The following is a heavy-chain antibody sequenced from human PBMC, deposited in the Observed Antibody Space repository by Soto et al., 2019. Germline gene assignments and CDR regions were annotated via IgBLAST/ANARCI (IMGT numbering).Heavy chain of an antibody. CDR3: ASLEGDYGYFDY. J-gene: IGHJ4*02. D-gene: IGHD4-17*01. CDR1: GGSISSYY. CDR2: IYYSGST. Sequence: SETLSLTCTVSGGSISSYYWSWIRQPPGKGLEWIGYIYYSGSTNYNPSLKSRVTISVDTSKNQFSLKLSSVTAADTAVYYCASLEGDYGYFDYWGQGTLVTVSS. V-gene: IGHV4-59*08.